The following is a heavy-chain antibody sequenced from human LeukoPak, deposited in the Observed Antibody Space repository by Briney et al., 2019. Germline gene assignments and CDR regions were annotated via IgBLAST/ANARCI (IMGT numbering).Heavy chain of an antibody. CDR1: GGSISSGSYY. CDR2: IYTSGST. J-gene: IGHJ6*03. Sequence: SETLSLTCTVSGGSISSGSYYWSWIRQPAGKGLEWIGRIYTSGSTNYNPSLKSRVTISVDTSKNQFSLKLSSVTAADTAVYYCARLASCSSTSCSGGYYYMDVWGKGTTVTVSS. V-gene: IGHV4-61*02. CDR3: ARLASCSSTSCSGGYYYMDV. D-gene: IGHD2-2*01.